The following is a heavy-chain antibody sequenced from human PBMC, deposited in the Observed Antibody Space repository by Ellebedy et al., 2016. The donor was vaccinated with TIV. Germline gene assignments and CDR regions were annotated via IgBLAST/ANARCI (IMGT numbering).Heavy chain of an antibody. J-gene: IGHJ3*02. V-gene: IGHV3-48*04. Sequence: GGSLRLSCAASGFTFTPYSMNWVRQAPGKGLEWVSYISHSSLTIYYADSVTGRFTISRDNAENSLYLQMRSLRAEETVMYYCARDMAWGNERVNDALDIWGQGTMVTVSP. CDR3: ARDMAWGNERVNDALDI. CDR1: GFTFTPYS. CDR2: ISHSSLTI. D-gene: IGHD7-27*01.